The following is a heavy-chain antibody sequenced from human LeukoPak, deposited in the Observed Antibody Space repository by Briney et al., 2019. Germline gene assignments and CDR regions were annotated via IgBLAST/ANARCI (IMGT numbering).Heavy chain of an antibody. J-gene: IGHJ4*02. V-gene: IGHV3-30*02. D-gene: IGHD6-19*01. CDR3: AKEAHSSGWCLGY. Sequence: QPGGSLRLSCSASGFTFSSYGMHWVRQAPGKGLEWVAFIRYDGSNKYYADPVKGRFTISRDNSKNTLYLQMNSLRAEDTAVYYCAKEAHSSGWCLGYWGQGTLVTVSS. CDR2: IRYDGSNK. CDR1: GFTFSSYG.